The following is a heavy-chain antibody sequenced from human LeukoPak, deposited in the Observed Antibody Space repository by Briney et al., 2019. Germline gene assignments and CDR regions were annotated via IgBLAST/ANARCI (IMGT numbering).Heavy chain of an antibody. J-gene: IGHJ6*02. CDR3: ATEGGCSGGSCKNYYYYGMDV. D-gene: IGHD2-15*01. CDR1: GYTLTELS. Sequence: AASVTVSCKVSGYTLTELSMHWVRQAPGKGLEWMGGFYPEDGETIYAQKFQGRVTMTEDTSTNTAYMELSSLRSEDTAVYYCATEGGCSGGSCKNYYYYGMDVWGQGTTVTVSS. CDR2: FYPEDGET. V-gene: IGHV1-24*01.